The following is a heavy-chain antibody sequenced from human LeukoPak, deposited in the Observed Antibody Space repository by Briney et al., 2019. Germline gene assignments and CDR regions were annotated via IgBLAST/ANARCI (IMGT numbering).Heavy chain of an antibody. V-gene: IGHV3-23*01. J-gene: IGHJ4*02. CDR3: AKGGSYAPLDY. D-gene: IGHD1-26*01. CDR1: GFTFSSSA. Sequence: GGSLRLSCTASGFTFSSSAMTWVRQAPGKGLEWVSAISDSGGGSIYTDSVKDRFTISRDNSKNTLYLQMNSLRAEDTALYYCAKGGSYAPLDYWGQGTLVTVSS. CDR2: ISDSGGGS.